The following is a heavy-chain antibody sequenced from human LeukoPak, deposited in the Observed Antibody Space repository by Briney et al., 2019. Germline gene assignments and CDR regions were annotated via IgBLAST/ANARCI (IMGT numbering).Heavy chain of an antibody. CDR3: TREWRGIASHYSGMDV. Sequence: GGSLRLSCVASGFSVSTFDMYWVRQAAGGGLEWVSAVGTNHDTLYLGSVKGRFTISRENAKNSLSLEMSYLTVEDTAVYYCTREWRGIASHYSGMDVWGQGTAVIVSS. D-gene: IGHD3-16*02. CDR1: GFSVSTFD. J-gene: IGHJ6*02. V-gene: IGHV3-13*01. CDR2: VGTNHDT.